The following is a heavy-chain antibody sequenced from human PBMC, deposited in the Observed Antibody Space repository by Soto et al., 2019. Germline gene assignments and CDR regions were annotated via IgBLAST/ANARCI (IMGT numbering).Heavy chain of an antibody. D-gene: IGHD3-3*01. CDR2: ISGSGGST. Sequence: EVQLLESGGGLVQPGGSLRLSCAASGFTFSSYAMSWVRQAPGKGLEWVSAISGSGGSTYYADSVKGRFTISRDNSKNTLYLQMNSLRAEDTAVYYCAKSRSGSCLLPPWVSWFDPWGQGTLVTVSS. J-gene: IGHJ5*02. CDR3: AKSRSGSCLLPPWVSWFDP. V-gene: IGHV3-23*01. CDR1: GFTFSSYA.